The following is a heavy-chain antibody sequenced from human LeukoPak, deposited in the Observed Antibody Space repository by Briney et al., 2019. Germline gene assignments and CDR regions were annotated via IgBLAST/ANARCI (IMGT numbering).Heavy chain of an antibody. CDR3: AKAADPIYYYYGMDV. Sequence: GRSLRLSCAASGFTFSSYGMHWVRQAPGKGLEWVAVISYDGSNKYYADSVKGRFTFSRDNSKNTLYLQMNSLRAEDTAVYYCAKAADPIYYYYGMDVWGQGTTVTVSS. CDR1: GFTFSSYG. CDR2: ISYDGSNK. J-gene: IGHJ6*02. V-gene: IGHV3-30*18.